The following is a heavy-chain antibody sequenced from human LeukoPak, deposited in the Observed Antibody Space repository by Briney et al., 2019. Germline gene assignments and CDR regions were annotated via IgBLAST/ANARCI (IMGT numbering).Heavy chain of an antibody. J-gene: IGHJ4*02. V-gene: IGHV3-11*01. CDR1: GFTFSDYY. D-gene: IGHD1-26*01. CDR2: ISSSGSTI. Sequence: GRSLRLSCAASGFTFSDYYMSWIRQAPGKGLEWVSYISSSGSTIYYADSVKGRFTISRDNAKNSLYLQMNSLRAEDTAVYYCASNSGSYYVVPYYFDYWGQGTLVTVSS. CDR3: ASNSGSYYVVPYYFDY.